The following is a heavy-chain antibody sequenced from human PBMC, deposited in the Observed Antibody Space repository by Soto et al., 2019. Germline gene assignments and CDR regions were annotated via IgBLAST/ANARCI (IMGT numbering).Heavy chain of an antibody. CDR1: GFTFGSHA. D-gene: IGHD3-22*01. J-gene: IGHJ4*02. V-gene: IGHV3-30*04. CDR3: ARSHGPFYDSSYYCLARNYFGY. CDR2: IAFDGSNK. Sequence: GGSLRLSCVGSGFTFGSHAMNWVRQAPGKGLEWVSVIAFDGSNKYYADSVRGRFTISSDNSKNTLFLQMDSLRPDDSAIYYCARSHGPFYDSSYYCLARNYFGYWGQGTLVTVSS.